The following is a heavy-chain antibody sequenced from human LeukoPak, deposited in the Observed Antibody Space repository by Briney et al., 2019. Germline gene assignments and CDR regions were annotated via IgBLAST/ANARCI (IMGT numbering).Heavy chain of an antibody. D-gene: IGHD3-22*01. V-gene: IGHV3-48*03. CDR1: GFTFSSYE. J-gene: IGHJ3*02. Sequence: GGSLRLSCAASGFTFSSYEMNWVRQAPGKGLERVSYISSSGSTIYYADSVKGRFTISRDNAKNSLYLQMNSLRAEDTAVYYCARHYYDSSGDDAFDIWGQGTMVTVSS. CDR3: ARHYYDSSGDDAFDI. CDR2: ISSSGSTI.